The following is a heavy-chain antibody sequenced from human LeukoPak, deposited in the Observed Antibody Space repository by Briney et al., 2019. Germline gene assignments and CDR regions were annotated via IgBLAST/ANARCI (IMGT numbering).Heavy chain of an antibody. J-gene: IGHJ4*02. D-gene: IGHD4-17*01. V-gene: IGHV3-23*01. CDR3: GKGATYDYSEYYEDF. CDR1: GFPINNYV. Sequence: GGSLRLSCAASGFPINNYVMSWVRQAPGKGLQWVAVITGSGINTYYAGSVKGRFTISRDTSKNTLYLQMSSLRAEDTATYYCGKGATYDYSEYYEDFWGQGTLVTVSS. CDR2: ITGSGINT.